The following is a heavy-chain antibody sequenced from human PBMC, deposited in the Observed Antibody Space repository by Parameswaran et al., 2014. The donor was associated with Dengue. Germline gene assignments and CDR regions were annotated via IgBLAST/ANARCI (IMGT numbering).Heavy chain of an antibody. CDR3: ARPLRLPEGYCGGDCYRAFAV. CDR2: IFPIFGTS. V-gene: IGHV1-69*01. Sequence: WVRQAPGQGLEWMGGIFPIFGTSNYAQNFQGRVTITADESTSTAYMELSSLRSEDTAVYYCARPLRLPEGYCGGDCYRAFAVWGQGDIGSPSPQ. D-gene: IGHD2-21*02. J-gene: IGHJ3*01.